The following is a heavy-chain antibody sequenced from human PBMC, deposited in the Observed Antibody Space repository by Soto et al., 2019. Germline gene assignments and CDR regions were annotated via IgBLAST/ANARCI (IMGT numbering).Heavy chain of an antibody. CDR1: GGSFSGYY. J-gene: IGHJ5*02. V-gene: IGHV4-34*01. CDR2: INHSGST. CDR3: ARWVYRHIRNNWFDP. Sequence: SETLPLTCAVYGGSFSGYYWSWIRQPPGKGLEWIGEINHSGSTNYNPSLKSRVTISVDTSKNQFSLKLSSVTAADTAVYYCARWVYRHIRNNWFDPWGQGTLVTVSS. D-gene: IGHD2-8*01.